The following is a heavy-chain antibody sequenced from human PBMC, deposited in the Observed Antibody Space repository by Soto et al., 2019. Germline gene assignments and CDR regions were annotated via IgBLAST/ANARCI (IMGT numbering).Heavy chain of an antibody. CDR1: GYSFTSYW. V-gene: IGHV5-51*01. Sequence: GESLKISCKGSGYSFTSYWIGWVRQMPGKGLEWMGIIYPGDTDTRYSPSLQGQVTISADKSISTSHLQWSSLKASDTAMYCCARAYDSSGYYYDYYGMDVWGQGTTVTVSS. CDR2: IYPGDTDT. J-gene: IGHJ6*02. D-gene: IGHD3-22*01. CDR3: ARAYDSSGYYYDYYGMDV.